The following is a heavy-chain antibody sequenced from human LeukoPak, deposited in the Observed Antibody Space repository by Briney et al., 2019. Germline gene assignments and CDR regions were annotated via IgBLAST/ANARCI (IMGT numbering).Heavy chain of an antibody. J-gene: IGHJ4*02. V-gene: IGHV4-39*01. CDR3: ARPGYSSGWYVY. CDR1: GGSISSSSYY. Sequence: SETLSLTCTVSGGSISSSSYYWGWIRQPPGKGLEWIGSIYASGSTYYNPSLKGRVTISVDTSKNQFSLKLSSVTAADTAVYYCARPGYSSGWYVYWGRGTLVTVSS. D-gene: IGHD6-19*01. CDR2: IYASGST.